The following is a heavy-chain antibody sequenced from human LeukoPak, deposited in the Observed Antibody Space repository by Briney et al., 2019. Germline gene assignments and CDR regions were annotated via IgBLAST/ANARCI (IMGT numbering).Heavy chain of an antibody. D-gene: IGHD2-2*01. J-gene: IGHJ6*03. CDR2: FYYSGGT. V-gene: IGHV4-59*01. Sequence: SETLSLTCTVSGGSISIYYWSWVRQPPGKGLGCIGYFYYSGGTNYNPSLKSRVTISVDTSKNQSSLKLSSVTAAHTAVYYCARAVPVVHPYYYYYMDVWGKGTTVTVSS. CDR1: GGSISIYY. CDR3: ARAVPVVHPYYYYYMDV.